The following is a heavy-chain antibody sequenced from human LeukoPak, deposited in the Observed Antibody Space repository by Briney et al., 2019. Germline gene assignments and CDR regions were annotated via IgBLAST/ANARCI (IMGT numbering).Heavy chain of an antibody. CDR1: GGSISSSSYY. CDR2: IYYSGST. V-gene: IGHV4-39*01. D-gene: IGHD3-22*01. Sequence: SETLSLTCTVSGGSISSSSYYWGWIRQPPGKGLEWIGSIYYSGSTYYNPSLKSRVTISVDTSKNQFSLKLSSVTAADTAVYYCARHKNNYYDSSGYSDYWGQGTLVTVSS. J-gene: IGHJ4*02. CDR3: ARHKNNYYDSSGYSDY.